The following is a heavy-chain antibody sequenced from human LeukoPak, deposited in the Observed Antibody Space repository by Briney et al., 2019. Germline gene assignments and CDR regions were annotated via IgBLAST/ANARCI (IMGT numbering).Heavy chain of an antibody. J-gene: IGHJ5*01. CDR2: ISSGGGTI. Sequence: GGSLRLSCVASGFTFSSYEMNWVRQARGKGLEWLSYISSGGGTIYYADSVKGRFTISRDNAKNSLYLQMNSLRAEDTALYYCARDAWFDSWGQGTLVTVSS. CDR1: GFTFSSYE. CDR3: ARDAWFDS. V-gene: IGHV3-48*03.